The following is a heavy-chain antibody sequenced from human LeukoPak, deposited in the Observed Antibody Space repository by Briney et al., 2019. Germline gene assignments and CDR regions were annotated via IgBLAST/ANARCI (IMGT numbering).Heavy chain of an antibody. CDR1: GFTFDDYG. D-gene: IGHD3-10*01. J-gene: IGHJ4*02. CDR3: ARGLEGSGSYYNGYFDY. V-gene: IGHV3-20*04. Sequence: PGGSLRLSCAASGFTFDDYGMSWVRQVPGKGLEWVSGIKGNGGSTGYADSVKGRFTISRDNAKNSLYLQMNSLRAEDTALYYCARGLEGSGSYYNGYFDYWGQGTLVTVSS. CDR2: IKGNGGST.